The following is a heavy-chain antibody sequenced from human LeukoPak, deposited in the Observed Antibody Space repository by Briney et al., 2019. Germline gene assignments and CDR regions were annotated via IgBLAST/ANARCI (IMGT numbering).Heavy chain of an antibody. CDR1: GYTFTSYG. Sequence: ASVKVSCKASGYTFTSYGISWVRQAPGQGLEWMGWISAYNGNTNYAQKLQGRVTMTTDTSTSTAYMELRSLRSEDTAVYYCARTGTTTGFNYYYMDVWGKGTTVTVSS. D-gene: IGHD1-7*01. CDR2: ISAYNGNT. V-gene: IGHV1-18*01. CDR3: ARTGTTTGFNYYYMDV. J-gene: IGHJ6*03.